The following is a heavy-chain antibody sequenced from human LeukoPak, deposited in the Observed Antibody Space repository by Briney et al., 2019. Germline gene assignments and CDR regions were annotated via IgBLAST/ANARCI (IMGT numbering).Heavy chain of an antibody. CDR2: INGGGGNT. J-gene: IGHJ5*02. CDR3: AKDRSGSFPNWFDP. CDR1: GLTFSSSW. D-gene: IGHD3-10*01. Sequence: GGSLRLSCAVSGLTFSSSWMDWVRQAPGKGLEWVSAINGGGGNTYYADSVKGRFTISRDNSKNTLYLQMNSLRAEDTAVYYCAKDRSGSFPNWFDPWGQGTLVTVSS. V-gene: IGHV3-23*01.